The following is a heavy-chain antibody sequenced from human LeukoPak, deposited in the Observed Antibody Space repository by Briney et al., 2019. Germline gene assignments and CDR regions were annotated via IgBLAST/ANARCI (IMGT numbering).Heavy chain of an antibody. Sequence: ASVKVSCKASGYTFTSYGISWVRQAPGQGLEWMGWISAYNGNTNYAQKPQGRVTMTTDTSTSTAYMELRSLRSDDTAVYYCASTVTTVYYYGMDVWGQGTTVTVSS. CDR2: ISAYNGNT. CDR3: ASTVTTVYYYGMDV. V-gene: IGHV1-18*01. J-gene: IGHJ6*02. CDR1: GYTFTSYG. D-gene: IGHD4-17*01.